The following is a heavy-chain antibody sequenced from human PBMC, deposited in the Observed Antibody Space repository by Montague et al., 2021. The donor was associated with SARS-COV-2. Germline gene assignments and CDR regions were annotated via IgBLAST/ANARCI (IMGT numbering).Heavy chain of an antibody. V-gene: IGHV3-21*01. Sequence: SLRLSCAASGFTFSSYTMNWVRQAPGKGLEWVASISSSSSNKYYADSVRGRFTIFRDNAKNSLYLQMNSLRAEDTAVYYCARDWRGIAAAPFDGLDVWGRGTRVTASS. CDR3: ARDWRGIAAAPFDGLDV. CDR2: ISSSSSNK. CDR1: GFTFSSYT. D-gene: IGHD6-13*01. J-gene: IGHJ6*02.